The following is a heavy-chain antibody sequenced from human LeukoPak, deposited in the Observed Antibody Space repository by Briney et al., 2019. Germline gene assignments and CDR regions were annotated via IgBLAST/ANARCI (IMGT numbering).Heavy chain of an antibody. CDR3: ARDANAGYSVNWFDP. D-gene: IGHD5/OR15-5a*01. V-gene: IGHV3-7*03. J-gene: IGHJ5*01. Sequence: GGSLRLSCAASGFTFSGYWMQWVRQAPGKGLEWVANIKQDGSEKHYVDSVKGRFTISRDNAKNSLYLQMDSLRAEDTAIYYCARDANAGYSVNWFDPWGQGTLVTVSS. CDR1: GFTFSGYW. CDR2: IKQDGSEK.